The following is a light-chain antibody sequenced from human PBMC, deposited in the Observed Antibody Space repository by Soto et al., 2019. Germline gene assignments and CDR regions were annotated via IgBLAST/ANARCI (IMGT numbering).Light chain of an antibody. V-gene: IGKV1-33*01. CDR2: DAS. CDR3: QQYDKLPQLT. J-gene: IGKJ4*01. CDR1: QDISNY. Sequence: DIQMTQSPSSLSASVGDRVTITCQASQDISNYLNWYQQKPGKAPKLLIYDASNLETGVPSRFSGSGSGTDFTFTISSLQPEDIATYYCQQYDKLPQLTVGGGTKVEIK.